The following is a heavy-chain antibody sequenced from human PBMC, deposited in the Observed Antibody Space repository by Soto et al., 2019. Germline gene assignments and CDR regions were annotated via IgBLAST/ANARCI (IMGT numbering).Heavy chain of an antibody. CDR3: ARRGNPYMDV. CDR1: AYNLAGDG. J-gene: IGHJ6*02. Sequence: QVQVVQSGAEVKKPGASVRVSCKPSAYNLAGDGFTWVRQAPGQGLEWMGWINVHNRDTNYAQKFQDRFSLTTDTFTRTVYMELTNLRSDDTAVYYCARRGNPYMDVWGQGTTVIVSS. CDR2: INVHNRDT. V-gene: IGHV1-18*01.